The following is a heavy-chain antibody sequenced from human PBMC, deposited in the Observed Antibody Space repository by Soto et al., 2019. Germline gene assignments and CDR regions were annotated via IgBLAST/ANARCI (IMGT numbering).Heavy chain of an antibody. V-gene: IGHV3-23*01. CDR1: GFTFSNCA. D-gene: IGHD4-17*01. CDR3: AKDDRAETTNLNNWFDP. CDR2: IIGSGAST. Sequence: EVQLLESGGGLVQPGGSLRLSCAASGFTFSNCAMSWVRQAPGKGLEWVSGIIGSGASTYYADSVKGRFTISRDNSKNTLFLQLNSLRAEDTAIYYCAKDDRAETTNLNNWFDPWGQGTLVTVSS. J-gene: IGHJ5*02.